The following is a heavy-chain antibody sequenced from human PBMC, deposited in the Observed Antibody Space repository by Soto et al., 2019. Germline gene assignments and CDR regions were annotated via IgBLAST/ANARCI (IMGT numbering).Heavy chain of an antibody. CDR3: ACGQFYFDY. D-gene: IGHD2-21*01. Sequence: QVQLVESGGGVVQPGRSLRLSCAASGFPFSSYGMHWVRQAPGKGLEWVAHISYDGGNKHYTDSVKGRFTIYRDNSKNMLYLQMSSLRAEDTAVYYCACGQFYFDYCGQGTRVSVSS. CDR1: GFPFSSYG. V-gene: IGHV3-30*03. J-gene: IGHJ4*02. CDR2: ISYDGGNK.